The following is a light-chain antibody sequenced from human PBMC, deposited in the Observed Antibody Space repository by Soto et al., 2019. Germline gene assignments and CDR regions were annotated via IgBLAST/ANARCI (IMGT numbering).Light chain of an antibody. CDR1: QSVLYSSNNKNY. J-gene: IGKJ1*01. V-gene: IGKV4-1*01. CDR2: WAS. Sequence: MVRTQSPESLAVSLGARATINCKSSQSVLYSSNNKNYLAWYQQKPGQPPKLLIYWASTRESGVPDRFSGSGSGTDFTLTISSLQSEDFAVYYCQKFNNWPRTCGQGTKVGIK. CDR3: QKFNNWPRT.